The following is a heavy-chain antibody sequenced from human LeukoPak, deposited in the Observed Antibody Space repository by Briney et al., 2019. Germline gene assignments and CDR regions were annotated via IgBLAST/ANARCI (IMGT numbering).Heavy chain of an antibody. D-gene: IGHD4-11*01. CDR2: INHRGST. CDR3: ARGLGFRYSDSYSGMDV. J-gene: IGHJ6*02. V-gene: IGHV4-34*01. Sequence: SETVSLTCGVWGGFLSVYYWRGIRQPPGEGRECSGKINHRGSTNYNPSLKSRVTISVDTSKTQFSLTLSYVTAEHTAVYYCARGLGFRYSDSYSGMDVWGQGTTVTVSS. CDR1: GGFLSVYY.